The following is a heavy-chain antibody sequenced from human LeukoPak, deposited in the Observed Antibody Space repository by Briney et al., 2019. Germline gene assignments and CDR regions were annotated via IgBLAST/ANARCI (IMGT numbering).Heavy chain of an antibody. D-gene: IGHD5-12*01. Sequence: GGSLRLSCTASGFSFSGHWMHWARQLPGKGLVWVSRISPTGSTTSYADSVKGRFTVSRDNAKNTLYLQMNNLRPEDTALYYCAREALGYRGYDPDYFDSWGQGTLVIVSS. CDR3: AREALGYRGYDPDYFDS. J-gene: IGHJ4*02. V-gene: IGHV3-74*01. CDR1: GFSFSGHW. CDR2: ISPTGSTT.